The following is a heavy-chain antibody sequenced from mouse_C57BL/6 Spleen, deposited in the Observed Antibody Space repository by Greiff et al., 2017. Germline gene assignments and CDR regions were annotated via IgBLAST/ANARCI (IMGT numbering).Heavy chain of an antibody. J-gene: IGHJ3*01. CDR2: IDPEDGDT. V-gene: IGHV14-1*01. CDR1: GFNIKDYY. D-gene: IGHD1-1*01. Sequence: VQLKQSGAELVRPGASVKLSCTASGFNIKDYYMHWVKQRPEQGLEWIGRIDPEDGDTEYAPKFQGKATMTADTSSNTAYLQLSSLTSEDTAVYYCTYYYYGSSGFAYWGQGTLVTVSA. CDR3: TYYYYGSSGFAY.